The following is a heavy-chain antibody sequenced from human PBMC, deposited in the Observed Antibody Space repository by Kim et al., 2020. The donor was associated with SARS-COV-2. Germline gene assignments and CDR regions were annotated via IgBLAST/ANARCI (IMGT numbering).Heavy chain of an antibody. V-gene: IGHV4-39*01. D-gene: IGHD3-22*01. J-gene: IGHJ4*02. Sequence: TYYNPSLKSRVTISVDTSKNQFSLKLTSVTAADTAVYYWAMGDTSRYSDYWGQGTLVTVSS. CDR2: T. CDR3: AMGDTSRYSDY.